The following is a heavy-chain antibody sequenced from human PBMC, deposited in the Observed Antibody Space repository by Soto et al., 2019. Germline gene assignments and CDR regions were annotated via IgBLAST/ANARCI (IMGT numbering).Heavy chain of an antibody. CDR1: GGSISSSSYY. V-gene: IGHV4-39*01. CDR3: ARHGDSRVVVVITSPFDY. J-gene: IGHJ4*01. Sequence: SETLSLTCTVSGGSISSSSYYWGWIRQPPGKGLEWIGSIYYSGSTYYNPSLKSRVTISVDTSKNQFSLKLSSVTAADTAVYYCARHGDSRVVVVITSPFDYWGQGTLVTVSS. D-gene: IGHD3-22*01. CDR2: IYYSGST.